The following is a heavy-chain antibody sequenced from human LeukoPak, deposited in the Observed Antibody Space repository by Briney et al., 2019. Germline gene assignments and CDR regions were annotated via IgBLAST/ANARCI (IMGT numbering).Heavy chain of an antibody. J-gene: IGHJ5*02. CDR3: AKDRETYYYGSGVFDP. V-gene: IGHV3-23*01. CDR2: ISGSGGST. Sequence: GGSLRLSCAASGFTFSSYAMSWVRQAPGKGLEWVSAISGSGGSTYYADSVKGRFTIFRDNSKNTLYLQMNSLRAEDTAVYYCAKDRETYYYGSGVFDPWGQGTLVTVSS. CDR1: GFTFSSYA. D-gene: IGHD3-10*01.